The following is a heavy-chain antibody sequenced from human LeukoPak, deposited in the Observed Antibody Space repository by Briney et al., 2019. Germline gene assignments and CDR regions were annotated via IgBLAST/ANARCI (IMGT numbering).Heavy chain of an antibody. V-gene: IGHV3-11*06. CDR3: ARVQKGANNYGLDY. Sequence: GGSLRLSCAASGFTFGDYYMSWIRQAPGKGLEWASHISSSSSYTNYADSVKGRFTISRDNAKNSLYLQMNSLRAEDTAVYYCARVQKGANNYGLDYWGQGALVTVSS. J-gene: IGHJ4*02. CDR2: ISSSSSYT. D-gene: IGHD5-18*01. CDR1: GFTFGDYY.